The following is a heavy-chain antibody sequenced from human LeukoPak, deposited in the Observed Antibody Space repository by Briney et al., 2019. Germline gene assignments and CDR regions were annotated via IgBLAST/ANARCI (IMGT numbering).Heavy chain of an antibody. CDR3: VRDGEGVAISVNYWFDP. CDR1: GFTFTNYD. D-gene: IGHD3-10*01. J-gene: IGHJ5*02. CDR2: MNPRNGNT. V-gene: IGHV1-8*01. Sequence: ASVTVSCTASGFTFTNYDINWVRQATGQGLEWIGWMNPRNGNTGYAQKFQGRVTMTRDTSISTAYMELRSPRSEDTAVYYCVRDGEGVAISVNYWFDPWGQGTLVTVSS.